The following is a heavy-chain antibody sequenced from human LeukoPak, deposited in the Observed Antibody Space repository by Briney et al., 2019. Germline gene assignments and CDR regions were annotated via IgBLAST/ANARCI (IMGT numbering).Heavy chain of an antibody. J-gene: IGHJ4*02. CDR2: IRSKANSYAT. V-gene: IGHV3-73*01. D-gene: IGHD6-13*01. CDR1: GFTFSGSA. Sequence: PGGSLRLSCAASGFTFSGSAMHWVRQASGKGLEWVGRIRSKANSYATAYAASVTGRFAISRDDSKNTAYLQMNSLRAEDTAVYYCAKDVEPIAAAYSFDYWGQGTLVTVSS. CDR3: AKDVEPIAAAYSFDY.